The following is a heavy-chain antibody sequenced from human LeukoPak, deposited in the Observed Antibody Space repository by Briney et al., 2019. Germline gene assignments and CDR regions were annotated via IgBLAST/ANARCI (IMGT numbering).Heavy chain of an antibody. CDR2: ISGSGGST. J-gene: IGHJ4*02. Sequence: GGSLRLSCVASGFRFSDYEMNWVRRAPGQGLEWVSAISGSGGSTYYADSVKGRFTISRDNSKNTLYLQMNSLRAEDTAVYYCAISYSSSWYAFHFDYWGQGTLVTVSS. CDR1: GFRFSDYE. V-gene: IGHV3-23*01. D-gene: IGHD6-13*01. CDR3: AISYSSSWYAFHFDY.